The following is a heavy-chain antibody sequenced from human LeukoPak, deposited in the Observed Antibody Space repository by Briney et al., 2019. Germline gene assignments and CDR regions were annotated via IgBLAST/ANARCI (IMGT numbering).Heavy chain of an antibody. CDR2: IYWDDDK. V-gene: IGHV2-5*02. D-gene: IGHD5-12*01. J-gene: IGHJ4*02. Sequence: SGPTLVHPTRTLTLTFTFSGFSLSTSGVGVAWIRQPRVKALEWLALIYWDDDKPNSPSLKSRLTITKDTSTNHVVLTMTNMDPVYTATYYCAHRVDGGFDSYSFDSWGQGTPGTVSS. CDR1: GFSLSTSGVG. CDR3: AHRVDGGFDSYSFDS.